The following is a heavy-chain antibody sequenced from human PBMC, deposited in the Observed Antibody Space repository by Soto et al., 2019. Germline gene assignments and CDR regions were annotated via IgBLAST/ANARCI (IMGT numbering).Heavy chain of an antibody. Sequence: GGSLRLSCAGSGFTFSNYAMSWVRQAPGKGLEWVSAITGRGGSTYYADSVKGRFTIPRDNSQNTLYLQMTSLRAEDTAVYFCAKYIGAATPSPFDFWGQGTLVTVSS. V-gene: IGHV3-23*01. CDR1: GFTFSNYA. J-gene: IGHJ4*02. CDR3: AKYIGAATPSPFDF. CDR2: ITGRGGST. D-gene: IGHD2-15*01.